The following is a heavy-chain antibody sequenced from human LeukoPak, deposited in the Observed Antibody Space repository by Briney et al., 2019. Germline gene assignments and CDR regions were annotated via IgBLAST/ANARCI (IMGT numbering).Heavy chain of an antibody. CDR3: ARVYPRGYMDV. CDR2: ISTSGSSA. V-gene: IGHV3-48*01. J-gene: IGHJ6*03. D-gene: IGHD2-2*01. Sequence: PGGSLRLSCAGSGFTFSGYSMHWVRQAPGKGLEWVAYISTSGSSAYYTDSVKGRFTTSRDNAKNSLYLQMNSLRAEDTAVYYCARVYPRGYMDVWGKGITVTVSS. CDR1: GFTFSGYS.